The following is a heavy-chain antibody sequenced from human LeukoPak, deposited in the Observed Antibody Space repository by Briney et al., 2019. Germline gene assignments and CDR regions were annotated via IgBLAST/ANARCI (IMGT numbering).Heavy chain of an antibody. D-gene: IGHD2-15*01. CDR3: AKGGGAFDR. CDR1: GYSLSSGSF. J-gene: IGHJ5*02. V-gene: IGHV4-38-2*02. Sequence: PSETLSLTCTVSGYSLSSGSFWGWIRQPPGKGLEWIGEIHHGGSTNYHTSLKSRVTISIDKSKNQFSLKLTSVTAADTAVYYCAKGGGAFDRWGRGALVTVSS. CDR2: IHHGGST.